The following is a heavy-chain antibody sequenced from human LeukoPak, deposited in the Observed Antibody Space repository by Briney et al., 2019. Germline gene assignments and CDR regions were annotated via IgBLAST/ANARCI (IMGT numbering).Heavy chain of an antibody. CDR3: ARKVLGYCSSTSCYHNAFDI. CDR1: GGTFGSYA. Sequence: GASVKVSCKASGGTFGSYAISWVRQAPGQGLEWMGGIIPIFGTANYAQKFQGRVTITADESTSTAYMELSSLRSEDTAVYYCARKVLGYCSSTSCYHNAFDIWGQGTMVTVSS. J-gene: IGHJ3*02. CDR2: IIPIFGTA. D-gene: IGHD2-2*01. V-gene: IGHV1-69*13.